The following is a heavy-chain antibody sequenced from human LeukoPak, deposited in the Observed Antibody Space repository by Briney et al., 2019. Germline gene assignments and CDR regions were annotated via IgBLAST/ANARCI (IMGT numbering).Heavy chain of an antibody. Sequence: GGSLRLSCAASGVTFSSYAMSWVRQAPGKGLEWVSGISGRGGSTYYADSVKGRVTISRDNSKNTLYLQMNSLRAEDTAVYYFPKLTYSGSWSPFAYWGQGPWSPSPQ. CDR2: ISGRGGST. D-gene: IGHD6-13*01. V-gene: IGHV3-23*01. CDR1: GVTFSSYA. J-gene: IGHJ4*02. CDR3: PKLTYSGSWSPFAY.